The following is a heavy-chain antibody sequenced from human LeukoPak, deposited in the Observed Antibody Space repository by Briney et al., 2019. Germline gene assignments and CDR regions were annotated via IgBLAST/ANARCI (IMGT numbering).Heavy chain of an antibody. CDR1: GGSISSNY. J-gene: IGHJ4*02. V-gene: IGHV4-59*08. CDR2: IYYRGNT. Sequence: SETLSLTCTVSGGSISSNYWSWTRQPPGKGLEWIGYIYYRGNTNHNPSLESRVTISVDTSKNQFSLKLSSVTAADTAVYYCARHSVMYYFDYWGQGTLVTVSS. CDR3: ARHSVMYYFDY. D-gene: IGHD5/OR15-5a*01.